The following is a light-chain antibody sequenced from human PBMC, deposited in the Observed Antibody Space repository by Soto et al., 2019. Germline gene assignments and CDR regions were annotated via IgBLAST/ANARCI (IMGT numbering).Light chain of an antibody. CDR3: QTWGTDIHVV. CDR1: SGHSSYA. V-gene: IGLV4-69*02. CDR2: VNSDGSH. J-gene: IGLJ2*01. Sequence: QSVLTQSPSASASLGASVKLTCTLSSGHSSYAIAWHQQQPEKGPRYLMKVNSDGSHIKGDGIPDRFSGFSDGAERYLTISSLQSEDEADYYCQTWGTDIHVVFGGGTKLTVL.